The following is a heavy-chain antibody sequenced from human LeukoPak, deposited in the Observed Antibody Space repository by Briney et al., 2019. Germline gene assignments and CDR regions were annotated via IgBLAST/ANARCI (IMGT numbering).Heavy chain of an antibody. V-gene: IGHV3-21*01. CDR2: ISSSSSFI. CDR3: ARDNQPGIAAY. Sequence: GGSLRLSCAASGFTFGSFSLNWVRQAPGKGLEWVSSISSSSSFIYYADSVKGRFTISRDNAKNSLYLQMNSLRAEDTAVYYCARDNQPGIAAYWGQGTLVTVSS. CDR1: GFTFGSFS. D-gene: IGHD6-13*01. J-gene: IGHJ4*02.